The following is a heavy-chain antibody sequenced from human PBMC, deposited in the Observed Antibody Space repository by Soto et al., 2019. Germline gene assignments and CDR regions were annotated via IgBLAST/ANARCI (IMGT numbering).Heavy chain of an antibody. V-gene: IGHV1-18*01. CDR3: ARRYSSGWYGGVPFDY. CDR1: GYTFTSNG. CDR2: ISAYNGNT. J-gene: IGHJ4*02. Sequence: GASVKVSCTDSGYTFTSNGISWVRQAPGQGLEWMGWISAYNGNTNYAQKLQGRVTMTTDTSTSTAYMELRSLRSDDTAVYYCARRYSSGWYGGVPFDYWGQGTLVTVSS. D-gene: IGHD6-19*01.